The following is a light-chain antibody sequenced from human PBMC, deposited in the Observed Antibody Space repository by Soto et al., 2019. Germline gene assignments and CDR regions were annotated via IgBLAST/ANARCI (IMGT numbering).Light chain of an antibody. V-gene: IGLV2-14*01. CDR1: SSDIGGYDY. J-gene: IGLJ1*01. CDR3: SSHTSGSTRV. Sequence: QSALTQPASVSGSPGQSITISCTGTSSDIGGYDYVSWYQQHPDKAPKLMIYEVTTRPSGVSNRFSGSKSGNTASLTISGLQAEDEADYYCSSHTSGSTRVFGTGTKVTVL. CDR2: EVT.